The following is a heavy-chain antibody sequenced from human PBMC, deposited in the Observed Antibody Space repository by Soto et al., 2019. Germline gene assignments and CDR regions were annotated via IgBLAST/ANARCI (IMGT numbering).Heavy chain of an antibody. CDR1: GYTFTSYG. V-gene: IGHV1-18*01. CDR3: ARDNYDILTGPLGMDV. CDR2: ISAYNGNT. Sequence: QVQLVQSGAEVKKPGASVKVSCKASGYTFTSYGISWVRQAPGQGLEWMGWISAYNGNTNYAQKLQGRVTMTTDTSTSTAYMELRSRRSDDTAVYYCARDNYDILTGPLGMDVWGQGTTVTVSS. D-gene: IGHD3-9*01. J-gene: IGHJ6*02.